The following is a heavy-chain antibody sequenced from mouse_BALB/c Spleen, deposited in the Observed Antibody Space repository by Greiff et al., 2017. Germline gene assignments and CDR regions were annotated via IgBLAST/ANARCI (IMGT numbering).Heavy chain of an antibody. D-gene: IGHD2-2*01. CDR1: GFTFSSFG. V-gene: IGHV5-17*02. J-gene: IGHJ3*01. CDR2: ISSGSSTI. Sequence: EVKVEESGGGLVQPGGSRKLSCAASGFTFSSFGMHWVRQAPEKGLEWVAYISSGSSTIYYADTVKGRFTISRDNPKNTLFLQMTSLRSEDTAMYYCARSGGLRRRDWFAYWGQGTLVTVSA. CDR3: ARSGGLRRRDWFAY.